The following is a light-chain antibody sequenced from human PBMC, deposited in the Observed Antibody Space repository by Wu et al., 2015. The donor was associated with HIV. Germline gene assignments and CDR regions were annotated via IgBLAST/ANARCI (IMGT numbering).Light chain of an antibody. J-gene: IGKJ5*01. Sequence: EIVMTQSPATLSVSPGQRVTLSCRARQTIANKLAWYQQRPGQGPRLLIYETSTGATGIPARFSGRGSGTEFTLTISDMQSEDFAVYYCQQYKNWPPFTFGQGTRL. CDR1: QTIANK. CDR3: QQYKNWPPFT. V-gene: IGKV3-15*01. CDR2: ETS.